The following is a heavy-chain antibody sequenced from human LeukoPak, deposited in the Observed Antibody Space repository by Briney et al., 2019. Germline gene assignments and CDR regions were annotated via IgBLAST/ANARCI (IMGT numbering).Heavy chain of an antibody. D-gene: IGHD3-22*01. CDR2: IKEDGSLK. V-gene: IGHV3-7*01. J-gene: IGHJ4*02. Sequence: PGESLRLSCAASGFTFSRYWMTWVRQAPGKGLEWVANIKEDGSLKYYVDSVKGRFTISRDNSKNTLYLQMNSLRAEDTAVYYCARVGSGYYFYYFDYWGQGTLVTVSS. CDR3: ARVGSGYYFYYFDY. CDR1: GFTFSRYW.